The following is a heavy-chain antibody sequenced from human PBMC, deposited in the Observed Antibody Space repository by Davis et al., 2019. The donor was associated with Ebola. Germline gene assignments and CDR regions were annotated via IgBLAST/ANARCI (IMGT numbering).Heavy chain of an antibody. V-gene: IGHV4-39*07. Sequence: MPSETLSLTCTVSGGSVSSGSYYWGWIRQPPGKGPEWIATIYYTGSTYHNPSLESRVAISVDKVNNQFSLRLRSVTAADTAVYYCARGPDYDAGSRTKTFDYWGQGTLVTVSS. J-gene: IGHJ4*02. D-gene: IGHD3-10*01. CDR2: IYYTGST. CDR1: GGSVSSGSYY. CDR3: ARGPDYDAGSRTKTFDY.